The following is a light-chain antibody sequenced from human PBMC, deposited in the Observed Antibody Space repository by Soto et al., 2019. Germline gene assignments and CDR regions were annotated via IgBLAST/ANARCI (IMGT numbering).Light chain of an antibody. Sequence: DIQMTQSPSSLSASVGDRVTITCRASQSISSYLNWYQQKPGKAPKLLIYAASSLQSGVQSRFSGSGSGTDFTLTIRSLQPEDFATYYCKQSYSTPRTFDQGTKVDIK. CDR2: AAS. V-gene: IGKV1-39*01. CDR1: QSISSY. CDR3: KQSYSTPRT. J-gene: IGKJ1*01.